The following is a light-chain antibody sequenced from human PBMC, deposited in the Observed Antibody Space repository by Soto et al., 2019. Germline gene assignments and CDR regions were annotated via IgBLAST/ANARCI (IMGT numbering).Light chain of an antibody. CDR2: DAS. J-gene: IGKJ4*01. Sequence: ELVMTQSPATLSVSPGERVTLSFRASQSVGSNLAWYQQKPGQAPRVLIYDASTRATVIPARFSGSGSGTEFTLTISSLQSEDFAIYYCQQYDDWPLTFGGGTKVDI. V-gene: IGKV3-15*01. CDR1: QSVGSN. CDR3: QQYDDWPLT.